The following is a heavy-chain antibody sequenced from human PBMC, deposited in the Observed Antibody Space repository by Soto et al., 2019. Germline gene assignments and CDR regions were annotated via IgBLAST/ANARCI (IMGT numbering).Heavy chain of an antibody. D-gene: IGHD5-12*01. Sequence: ASVKVSCKASGYTFTSYGISCVRQALGQGLEWMGWISAYNGNTNYAQKLQGRVTMTTDTSTSTAYMELRSLRSDDTAVYYCARTVDIVATTPFDYWGQGTLVTVSS. CDR3: ARTVDIVATTPFDY. J-gene: IGHJ4*02. CDR1: GYTFTSYG. V-gene: IGHV1-18*01. CDR2: ISAYNGNT.